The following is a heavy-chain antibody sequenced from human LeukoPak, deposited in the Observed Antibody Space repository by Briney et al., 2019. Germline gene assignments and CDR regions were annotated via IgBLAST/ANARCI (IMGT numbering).Heavy chain of an antibody. V-gene: IGHV3-66*01. D-gene: IGHD6-13*01. CDR3: ARDLIAEEGGLSPY. Sequence: GVSLTLSCTASVYIYKICHKIGLRESREKGLEGLSVIYRGGSTYYADSVKGRFNISRDNYKNTLYLQMKSLRAEDTAVYYCARDLIAEEGGLSPYWGQGTLVTVSS. CDR1: VYIYKICH. J-gene: IGHJ4*02. CDR2: IYRGGST.